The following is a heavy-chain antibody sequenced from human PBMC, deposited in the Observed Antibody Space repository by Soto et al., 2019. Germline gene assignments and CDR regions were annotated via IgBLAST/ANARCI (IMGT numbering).Heavy chain of an antibody. CDR1: GDSVSSKSAA. J-gene: IGHJ4*02. V-gene: IGHV6-1*01. CDR2: TYYRSSWYN. Sequence: TLSLTCAISGDSVSSKSAAWTWIRQSPSRGLEWLGRTYYRSSWYNDYAVSVKSRITINPDTSKNQFSLQLNSVTPEDTAVYFCARGDGYNANNFDYWGQGTLVTVSS. CDR3: ARGDGYNANNFDY. D-gene: IGHD5-12*01.